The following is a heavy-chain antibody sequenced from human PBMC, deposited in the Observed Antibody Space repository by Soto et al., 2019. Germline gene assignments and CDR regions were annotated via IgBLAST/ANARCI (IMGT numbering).Heavy chain of an antibody. J-gene: IGHJ2*01. D-gene: IGHD4-17*01. Sequence: SETLSLTCAVYGGSFSCYYWSWIRQPPGKGLEWIGEINHSGSTNYNPSLKSRVTISVDTSKNQFSLKLSSVTAADTAVYYCARDYTTVTQYWYFDLWGRGTLVTVSS. CDR1: GGSFSCYY. CDR3: ARDYTTVTQYWYFDL. V-gene: IGHV4-34*01. CDR2: INHSGST.